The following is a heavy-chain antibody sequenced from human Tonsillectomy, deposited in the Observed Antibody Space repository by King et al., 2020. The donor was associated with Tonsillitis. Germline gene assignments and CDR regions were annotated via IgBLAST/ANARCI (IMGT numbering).Heavy chain of an antibody. V-gene: IGHV4-61*02. J-gene: IGHJ5*02. D-gene: IGHD5-18*01. CDR2: IYTSGST. CDR3: ARGEYSYGFWFDP. Sequence: PLQESGPGLVKPSQTLSLTCTVSGGSISSGSYYWSWIRQPAGKGLEWIGRIYTSGSTNYNPSLKSRVTISVDTSKNQFSLKLSSVTAADTAVYYCARGEYSYGFWFDPWGQGTLAT. CDR1: GGSISSGSYY.